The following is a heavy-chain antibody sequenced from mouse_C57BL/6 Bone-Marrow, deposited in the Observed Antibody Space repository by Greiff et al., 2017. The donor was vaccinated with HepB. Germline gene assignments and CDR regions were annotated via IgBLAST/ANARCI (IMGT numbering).Heavy chain of an antibody. CDR3: ARQGAWFAY. V-gene: IGHV1-26*01. CDR2: INPNNGGT. Sequence: VQLQQSGPELVKPGASVKISCKASGYTFTDYYMNWVKQSHGKSLEWIGDINPNNGGTSYNQKFKGKATLTVYKSSSTAYMELRSLTSEDSAVYYCARQGAWFAYWGQGTLVTVSA. J-gene: IGHJ3*01. CDR1: GYTFTDYY.